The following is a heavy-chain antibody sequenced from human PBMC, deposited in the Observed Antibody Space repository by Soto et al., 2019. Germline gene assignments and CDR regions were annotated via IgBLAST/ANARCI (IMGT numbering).Heavy chain of an antibody. CDR2: IIPILGIA. Sequence: QVQLVQSGAEVKKPGSSVKVSCKAPGGTFSSYTISWVRQAPGQGLEWMGRIIPILGIANYAQKFQGRVTITADKSTSTAYMELSSLRSEDTAVYYCARGGGVVPAPMDVWGKGTTVTVSS. J-gene: IGHJ6*03. V-gene: IGHV1-69*02. CDR1: GGTFSSYT. CDR3: ARGGGVVPAPMDV. D-gene: IGHD2-2*01.